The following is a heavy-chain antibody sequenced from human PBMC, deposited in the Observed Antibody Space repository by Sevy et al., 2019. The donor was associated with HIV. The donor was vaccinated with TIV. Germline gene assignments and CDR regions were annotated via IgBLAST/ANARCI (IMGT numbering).Heavy chain of an antibody. CDR1: GFIFSNYG. J-gene: IGHJ4*02. CDR3: ARDLDSGWDTLGDY. CDR2: ISSSSSTI. V-gene: IGHV3-48*01. D-gene: IGHD5-12*01. Sequence: GGSLRLSCAASGFIFSNYGMNWVRQAPGKGLEWNSYISSSSSTISNEDSVKWRFTISRDNAKNKLYLHMKSQSAEDTAVDYCARDLDSGWDTLGDYWGQGTLVTVSS.